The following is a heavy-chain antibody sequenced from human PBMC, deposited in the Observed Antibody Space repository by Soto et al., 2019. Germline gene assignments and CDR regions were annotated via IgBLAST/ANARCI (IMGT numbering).Heavy chain of an antibody. V-gene: IGHV1-18*03. Sequence: ASVKVSCKASGYTFTSYGISWVRQAPGQGLEWMGWISAYNGNTNYAQKLQGGVNISVDSSKNQFSLKMNSVTAADMAVYYCARMWSSSWPVSPQFDYWGQGTRVTVSS. CDR2: ISAYNGNT. CDR1: GYTFTSYG. CDR3: ARMWSSSWPVSPQFDY. D-gene: IGHD6-13*01. J-gene: IGHJ4*01.